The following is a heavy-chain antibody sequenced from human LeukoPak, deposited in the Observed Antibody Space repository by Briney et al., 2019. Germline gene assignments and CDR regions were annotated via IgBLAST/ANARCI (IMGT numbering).Heavy chain of an antibody. Sequence: PSETLSLTCAVYGGSFSGYYWSWIRQPPGKGLEWIGEINHSGSTNYNPSLKSRVTISVDTSKNQFSLKLSSVTAADTAVYYCARAKSTGPTYYYGSGSYSRGYFDYWGQGTLVTVSS. CDR2: INHSGST. V-gene: IGHV4-34*01. J-gene: IGHJ4*02. D-gene: IGHD3-10*01. CDR1: GGSFSGYY. CDR3: ARAKSTGPTYYYGSGSYSRGYFDY.